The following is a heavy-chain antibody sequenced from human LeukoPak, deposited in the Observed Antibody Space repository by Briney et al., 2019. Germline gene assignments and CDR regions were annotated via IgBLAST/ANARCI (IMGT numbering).Heavy chain of an antibody. CDR2: ISYSGST. J-gene: IGHJ5*02. CDR1: GGSISSYY. CDR3: ARHKNYGSGRRVDP. Sequence: SETLSLTCNVSGGSISSYYWIWIRQPLGKGLEWIGYISYSGSTYYNPSLKSRVTISVDTSRNQLSPQLSSVTAADTAVYYCARHKNYGSGRRVDPWGQGTLVTVSS. V-gene: IGHV4-59*08. D-gene: IGHD3-10*01.